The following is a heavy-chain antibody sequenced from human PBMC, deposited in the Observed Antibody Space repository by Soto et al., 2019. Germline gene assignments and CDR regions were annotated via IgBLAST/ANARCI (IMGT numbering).Heavy chain of an antibody. V-gene: IGHV4-4*02. CDR3: ARVGCSGGSCYSYYYYGMDV. D-gene: IGHD2-15*01. Sequence: PSETLSLTCAVSGGSISSSNWWSWVRQPPGKGLEWIGEIYHSGSTNYNPSLKSRVTISVDKSKNQFSLKLSSVTAADTAVYYCARVGCSGGSCYSYYYYGMDVWGQGTTVTVSS. CDR2: IYHSGST. CDR1: GGSISSSNW. J-gene: IGHJ6*02.